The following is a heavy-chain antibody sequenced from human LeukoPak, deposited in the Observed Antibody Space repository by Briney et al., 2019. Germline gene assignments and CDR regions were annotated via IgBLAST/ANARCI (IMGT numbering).Heavy chain of an antibody. CDR1: GGSFSGYY. CDR3: ARQPGIAAAGTNHDAFDI. CDR2: INHSGST. J-gene: IGHJ3*02. D-gene: IGHD6-13*01. V-gene: IGHV4-34*01. Sequence: PSETLSLTCAVYGGSFSGYYWSWIRQPPGKGLEWIGEINHSGSTNYNPSLKSRVTISVDTSKNQFSLKLSSVTAADTAVYYCARQPGIAAAGTNHDAFDIWGQGTMVTVSS.